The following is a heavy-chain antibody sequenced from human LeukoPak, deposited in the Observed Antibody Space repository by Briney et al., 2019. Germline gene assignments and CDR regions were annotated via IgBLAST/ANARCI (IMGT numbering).Heavy chain of an antibody. CDR2: IYTSGNT. V-gene: IGHV4-4*07. CDR1: GGSISSYY. CDR3: ARDRYYGSGSLSNWFDP. J-gene: IGHJ5*02. D-gene: IGHD3-10*01. Sequence: SETLSLTCTVSGGSISSYYWSWIRQPAGKGLEWIGRIYTSGNTNYNPSLKSRVTMSVDTSKNQFSLKLSSVTAADTAVYYCARDRYYGSGSLSNWFDPWGQGTLVTVSS.